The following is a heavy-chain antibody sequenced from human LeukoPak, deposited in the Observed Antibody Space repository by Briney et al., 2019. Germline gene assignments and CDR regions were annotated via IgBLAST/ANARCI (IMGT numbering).Heavy chain of an antibody. J-gene: IGHJ3*02. Sequence: PGGSLRLSCAVSGFTFSTKSMNWVRQAPGKGLEWVSYITADSGTTYYADSVKGRFTLSRDNSKNTLYLQMNSLRVEDTAAYFCARGGDSSGSRRTACDIWGQGTMVTVSS. D-gene: IGHD3-22*01. CDR3: ARGGDSSGSRRTACDI. CDR2: ITADSGTT. V-gene: IGHV3-48*01. CDR1: GFTFSTKS.